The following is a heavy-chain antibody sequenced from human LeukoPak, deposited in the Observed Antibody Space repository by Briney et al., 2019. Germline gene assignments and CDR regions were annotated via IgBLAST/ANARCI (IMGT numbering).Heavy chain of an antibody. D-gene: IGHD3-22*01. CDR1: GGSISSYY. CDR3: ARHLARDYYDSSDPNWFDP. J-gene: IGHJ5*02. Sequence: SETLSPTCTVSGGSISSYYWSWIRQPPGKGLEWIGYIYYSGSTNYNPSLKSRVTISVDTSKDQFSLKLSSVTAADTAVYYCARHLARDYYDSSDPNWFDPWGQGTLVTVSS. CDR2: IYYSGST. V-gene: IGHV4-59*08.